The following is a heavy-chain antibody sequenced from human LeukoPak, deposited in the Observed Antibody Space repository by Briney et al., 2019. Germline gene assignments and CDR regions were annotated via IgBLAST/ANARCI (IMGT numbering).Heavy chain of an antibody. Sequence: SETLSLTCAVYGGSFSGYYWSWIRQPPGKGLEWIGEINHSGSTNYNPSLKSRVTISVDTSKNQFFLKLSSVTAADTAVYYCARGRRWLIYWGQGTLVSVSS. CDR1: GGSFSGYY. D-gene: IGHD5-24*01. CDR3: ARGRRWLIY. J-gene: IGHJ4*02. V-gene: IGHV4-34*01. CDR2: INHSGST.